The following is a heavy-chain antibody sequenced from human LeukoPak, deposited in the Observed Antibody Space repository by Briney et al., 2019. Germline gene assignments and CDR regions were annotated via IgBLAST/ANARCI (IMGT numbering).Heavy chain of an antibody. D-gene: IGHD3-10*01. CDR3: AREYSGSRRNYYYYYMDV. CDR1: GGSISSGSYY. V-gene: IGHV4-61*02. J-gene: IGHJ6*03. Sequence: SETLSLTCTVSGGSISSGSYYWSWIRQPAGKGLEWIGRIYTSGSTNYNPSLKSRITISVDTSKNQFSLKLSSVTAADTAVYYCAREYSGSRRNYYYYYMDVWGKGTTVTVSS. CDR2: IYTSGST.